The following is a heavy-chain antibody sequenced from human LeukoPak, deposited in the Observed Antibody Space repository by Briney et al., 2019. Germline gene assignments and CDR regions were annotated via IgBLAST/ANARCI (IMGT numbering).Heavy chain of an antibody. J-gene: IGHJ4*02. CDR1: GFTFDDYA. Sequence: PGGSLRLSCAASGFTFDDYAMHWVRQAPGEGLDWVSLISWEGQTTYYADSVRGRFSISRDNNKNSLFLEMNSLTTDDTGFYYCTRDTDFGSPTNCLDHWGQGTLVSVSS. CDR3: TRDTDFGSPTNCLDH. V-gene: IGHV3-43*01. D-gene: IGHD3-10*01. CDR2: ISWEGQTT.